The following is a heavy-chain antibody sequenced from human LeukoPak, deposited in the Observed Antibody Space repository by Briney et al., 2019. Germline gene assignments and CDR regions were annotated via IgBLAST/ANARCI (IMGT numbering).Heavy chain of an antibody. CDR3: ASDTRFYDSSGYYPFDY. CDR1: GFTFSSYG. J-gene: IGHJ4*02. D-gene: IGHD3-22*01. V-gene: IGHV3-30*02. Sequence: PGGSLRLSCAASGFTFSSYGMHWVRQAPGKGLEWVAFIRYDGSNKYYVDSVKGRFTISRDNSKNTLSLQMNSLRAEDTAVYYCASDTRFYDSSGYYPFDYWGQGTLVTVSS. CDR2: IRYDGSNK.